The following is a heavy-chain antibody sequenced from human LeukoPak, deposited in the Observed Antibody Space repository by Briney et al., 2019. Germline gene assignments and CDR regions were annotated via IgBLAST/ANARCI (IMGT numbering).Heavy chain of an antibody. J-gene: IGHJ3*02. V-gene: IGHV1-24*01. CDR2: FDPEDGET. D-gene: IGHD3-22*01. CDR1: GYTLTELS. Sequence: ASVKVSCKVSGYTLTELSMHWVRQAPGKGLEWMGGFDPEDGETIYAQKFQGRVTMTEDTSTDTAYMELSSLRSEDTAVYYCATRTPYDSSGYDAFDIWGQGTMVTVSS. CDR3: ATRTPYDSSGYDAFDI.